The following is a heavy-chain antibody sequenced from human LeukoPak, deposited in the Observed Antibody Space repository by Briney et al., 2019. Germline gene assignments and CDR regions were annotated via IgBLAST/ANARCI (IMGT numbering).Heavy chain of an antibody. CDR3: AAVPHYYDSSGYSPD. D-gene: IGHD3-22*01. CDR2: IVVGSGNT. CDR1: GFTFTSSA. Sequence: ASVKVSCKASGFTFTSSAMQWVRQARGQRLEWIGWIVVGSGNTNYAQKFQERVTITRDMSTSTAYMELSSLRSEDTAVYYCAAVPHYYDSSGYSPDWGQGTLVTVSS. V-gene: IGHV1-58*02. J-gene: IGHJ4*02.